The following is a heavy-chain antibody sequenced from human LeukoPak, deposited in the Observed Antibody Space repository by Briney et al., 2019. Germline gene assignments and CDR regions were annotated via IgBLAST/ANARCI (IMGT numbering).Heavy chain of an antibody. V-gene: IGHV4-4*07. D-gene: IGHD5-18*01. J-gene: IGHJ2*01. Sequence: SETLSLTCTVSGGSISSYFWSWIRQPAGKELEWVGHIYTTGSPTHYPSLTTNYNPSLKSRVTMSVDTPRNQFSLKLISVTAADTAVYYCARAPVGRGGFSYGPLLRPWYFDLWGRGTLVTVSS. CDR1: GGSISSYF. CDR3: ARAPVGRGGFSYGPLLRPWYFDL. CDR2: IYTTGSPTHYPSLTT.